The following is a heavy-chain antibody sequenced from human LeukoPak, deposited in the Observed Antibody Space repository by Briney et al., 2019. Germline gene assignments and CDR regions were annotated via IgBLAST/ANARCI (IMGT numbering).Heavy chain of an antibody. D-gene: IGHD3-10*01. V-gene: IGHV4-31*03. Sequence: SETLSLTCTVSGGSISSGGYYWSWIRQHPGKGLEWIGYIYYSGSTYYNPSLKSRVTISVDTSKNQFSLKLSSVTAADTAVYYCARTLWFGEPYLDYWGQGTLATVSS. J-gene: IGHJ4*02. CDR1: GGSISSGGYY. CDR3: ARTLWFGEPYLDY. CDR2: IYYSGST.